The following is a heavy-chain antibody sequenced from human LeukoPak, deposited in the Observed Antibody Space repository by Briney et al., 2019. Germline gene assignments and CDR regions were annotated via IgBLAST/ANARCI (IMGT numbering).Heavy chain of an antibody. CDR3: AKTRPLDSSSWSHGDY. Sequence: GGSLRPSCAASGFTFSSHAMSWVRQAPGKGLEWVSAISGSGDSTYYGDSVKGRFTISRDNSKNTLYLQMNSLRAEDTAVYYCAKTRPLDSSSWSHGDYWGQGTLVTVSS. V-gene: IGHV3-23*01. J-gene: IGHJ4*02. CDR2: ISGSGDST. D-gene: IGHD6-13*01. CDR1: GFTFSSHA.